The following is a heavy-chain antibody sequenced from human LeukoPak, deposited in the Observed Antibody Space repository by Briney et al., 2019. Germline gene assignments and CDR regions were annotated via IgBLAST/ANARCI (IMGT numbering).Heavy chain of an antibody. CDR3: AGGSGSYYSCGMDV. CDR2: ISSSGSTI. Sequence: GGSLRLSCAASGFTFSDYYMSWIRQAPGKGLEWVSYISSSGSTIYYADSVKGRFTIPRDNAKNSLYLQMNSLRAEDTAVYYCAGGSGSYYSCGMDVWGQGTTVTVSS. CDR1: GFTFSDYY. D-gene: IGHD3-10*01. V-gene: IGHV3-11*01. J-gene: IGHJ6*02.